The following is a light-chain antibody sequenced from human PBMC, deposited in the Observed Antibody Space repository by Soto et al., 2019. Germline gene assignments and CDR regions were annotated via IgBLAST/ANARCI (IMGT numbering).Light chain of an antibody. CDR1: QSVGRN. Sequence: EIVMTQSPAALSVSPGESAALSCRASQSVGRNFAWYQQRPGQAPRVLIYGTSTRATGVPARFSGSGSGTDFTLLIRSLQSEDFAVYYCQQYNKGPYTFGQGTRLEIK. J-gene: IGKJ2*01. CDR3: QQYNKGPYT. V-gene: IGKV3-15*01. CDR2: GTS.